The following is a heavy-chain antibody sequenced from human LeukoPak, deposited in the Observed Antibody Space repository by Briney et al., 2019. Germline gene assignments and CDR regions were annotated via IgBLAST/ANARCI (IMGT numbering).Heavy chain of an antibody. J-gene: IGHJ4*02. V-gene: IGHV1-18*01. CDR3: ARISPMITFGGVIVIRGFDY. CDR1: GYTFTSYG. CDR2: ISAYNGNT. D-gene: IGHD3-16*02. Sequence: GASVKVSCKASGYTFTSYGISWVRQAPGRGLEWMGWISAYNGNTNYAQKLQGRVTMTTDTSTSTAYMELRSLRSDDTAVYYCARISPMITFGGVIVIRGFDYWGQGTLVTVSS.